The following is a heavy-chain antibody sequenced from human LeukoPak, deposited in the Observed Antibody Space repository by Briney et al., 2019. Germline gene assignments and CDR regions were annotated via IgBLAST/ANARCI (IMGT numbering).Heavy chain of an antibody. CDR1: GESFSGYY. CDR3: ARHRYGYCSSTSCHPFDY. Sequence: SETLSLTCAVYGESFSGYYWSWIRQPPGKGLEWIGEINHSGSTNYNPSLKSRVTISVDTSKNQFSLKLSSVTAADTAVYYCARHRYGYCSSTSCHPFDYWGQGTLVTVSS. J-gene: IGHJ4*02. CDR2: INHSGST. D-gene: IGHD2-2*03. V-gene: IGHV4-34*01.